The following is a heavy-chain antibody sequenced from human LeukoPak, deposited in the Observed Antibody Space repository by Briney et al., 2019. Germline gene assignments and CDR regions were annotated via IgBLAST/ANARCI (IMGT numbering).Heavy chain of an antibody. V-gene: IGHV1-2*02. D-gene: IGHD2-21*02. CDR1: GYTFTGYY. J-gene: IGHJ4*02. Sequence: GASVKVSCKASGYTFTGYYMHWVRQAPGQGLEWMGWISPNSGDTKYAQKFQGRVTMTRDTSISTAYMELSRLKSDDTAVYYCARHLTMTDDFWGQGTLVTVSS. CDR2: ISPNSGDT. CDR3: ARHLTMTDDF.